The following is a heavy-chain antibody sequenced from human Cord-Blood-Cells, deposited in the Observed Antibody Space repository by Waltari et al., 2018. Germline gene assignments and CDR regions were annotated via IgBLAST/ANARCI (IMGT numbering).Heavy chain of an antibody. D-gene: IGHD5-12*01. CDR2: FDPEDGET. Sequence: QVQLVQSGAEVKTPGASVKASWQVSGYTLAELSIHWVRQAPGRGLEWMGGFDPEDGETIYAQKFQGRVTMTEDTSTDTAYMELSSLRSEDTAVYYCATAPYSGYDFDAFDIWGQGTMVTVSS. V-gene: IGHV1-24*01. CDR1: GYTLAELS. CDR3: ATAPYSGYDFDAFDI. J-gene: IGHJ3*02.